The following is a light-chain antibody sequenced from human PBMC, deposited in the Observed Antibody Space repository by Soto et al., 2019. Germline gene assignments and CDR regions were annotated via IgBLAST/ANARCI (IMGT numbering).Light chain of an antibody. V-gene: IGKV3-20*01. CDR3: QQYGGSPGT. CDR1: QSLSSSY. Sequence: EIVLTQSPGTLSLSPGERATLSCRASQSLSSSYLAWYQQKPGQAPRLLIFGASSRATGIPDRFGGSGSGTEFILTISRLEPEDFAVYYCQQYGGSPGTFGQGTRVEI. CDR2: GAS. J-gene: IGKJ1*01.